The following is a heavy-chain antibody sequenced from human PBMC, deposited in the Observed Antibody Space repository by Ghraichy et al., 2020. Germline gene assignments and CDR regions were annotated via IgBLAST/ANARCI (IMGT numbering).Heavy chain of an antibody. CDR3: ARDHSSGWYVVYSHGWYFDL. V-gene: IGHV3-48*02. CDR1: GFTFSSYS. Sequence: GGSLRLSCAASGFTFSSYSMNWVRQAPGKGLEWVSYISSSSSTIYYADSVKGRFTISRDNAKNSLYLQMNSLRDEDTAVYYCARDHSSGWYVVYSHGWYFDLWGRGTLVTVSS. CDR2: ISSSSSTI. J-gene: IGHJ2*01. D-gene: IGHD6-19*01.